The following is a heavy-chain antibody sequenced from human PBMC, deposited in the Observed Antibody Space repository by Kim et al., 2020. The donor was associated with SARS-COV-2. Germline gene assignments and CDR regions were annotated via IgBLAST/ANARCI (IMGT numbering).Heavy chain of an antibody. CDR1: GFTFSSYG. CDR3: ARDPIIATYYYGSGSYYNGDYYYGMDV. CDR2: ISYDGSNK. J-gene: IGHJ6*02. D-gene: IGHD3-10*01. V-gene: IGHV3-33*05. Sequence: GGSLRLSCAASGFTFSSYGMHWVRQAPGKGLEWVAVISYDGSNKYYADSVKGRFTISRDNSKNTLYLQMNSLRAEDTAVYYCARDPIIATYYYGSGSYYNGDYYYGMDVWGQGTTVTVSS.